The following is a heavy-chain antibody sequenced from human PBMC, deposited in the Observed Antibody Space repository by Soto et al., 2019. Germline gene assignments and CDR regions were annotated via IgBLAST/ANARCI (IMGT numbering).Heavy chain of an antibody. Sequence: ASVKVSCKASGYTFTSYGISWVRQAPGQGLEWMGWISAYNGNTNYAQKLQGRVTMTTDTSTSTAYMELRSLRSDDTAVYYCASRSTRSGWPYYFDYWGQGTLVTVSS. CDR1: GYTFTSYG. V-gene: IGHV1-18*01. J-gene: IGHJ4*02. D-gene: IGHD6-19*01. CDR3: ASRSTRSGWPYYFDY. CDR2: ISAYNGNT.